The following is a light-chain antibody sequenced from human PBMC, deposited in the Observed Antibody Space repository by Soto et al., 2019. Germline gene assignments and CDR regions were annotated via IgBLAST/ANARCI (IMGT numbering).Light chain of an antibody. Sequence: DIVMTQSPLSLPVTPGEPASISCRSSQSLLHSNGYNYLDWYLQKPGQSPQLLIYLGSNRSSGVPDRFSGSGSGTDFTLKISRVEAEDVGVYYCMQARQTPMTFGQGNKVEIK. J-gene: IGKJ1*01. CDR1: QSLLHSNGYNY. CDR3: MQARQTPMT. V-gene: IGKV2-28*01. CDR2: LGS.